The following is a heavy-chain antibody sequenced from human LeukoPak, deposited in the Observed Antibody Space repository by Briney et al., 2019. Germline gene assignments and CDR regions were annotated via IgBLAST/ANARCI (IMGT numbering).Heavy chain of an antibody. CDR1: GFTFDDYA. CDR3: AKGIKPRRSSSSSVYYYYGTDV. D-gene: IGHD6-6*01. CDR2: ISWNSGSI. J-gene: IGHJ6*02. Sequence: GGSLRLSCAASGFTFDDYAMHWVRQAPGKGLEWVSGISWNSGSIGYADSVKGRFTISRDNAKNSLYLQMNSLRAEDTALYYCAKGIKPRRSSSSSVYYYYGTDVWGQGTTVTVSS. V-gene: IGHV3-9*01.